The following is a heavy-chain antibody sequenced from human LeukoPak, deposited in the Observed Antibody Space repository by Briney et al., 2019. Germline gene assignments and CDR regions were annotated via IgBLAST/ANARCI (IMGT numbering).Heavy chain of an antibody. D-gene: IGHD1-14*01. CDR2: IYHTGNT. J-gene: IGHJ2*01. CDR1: GASISDYY. Sequence: SEALSLTCPVSGASISDYYWSWVRQPPGKALEWIGSIYHTGNTKYSPSLKDRVTMSLDTSKNELSLNLRSMTAADTAVYYCVKDASLTGHRFWYFDLWGRGTRVTVSS. V-gene: IGHV4-59*03. CDR3: VKDASLTGHRFWYFDL.